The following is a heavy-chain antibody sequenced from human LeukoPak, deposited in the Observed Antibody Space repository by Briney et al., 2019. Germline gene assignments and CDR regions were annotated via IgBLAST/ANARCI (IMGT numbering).Heavy chain of an antibody. V-gene: IGHV3-21*04. Sequence: PGGSLRLSCAASGFTLSTYNMKWVRQAPRKGLEWVSSISTSSSYIYYADSVKGRFTISRDNSKNSLYLQMNSLRTEDTALYYCAKGKNTGSYLSHVDYWGQGTLVTVSS. CDR3: AKGKNTGSYLSHVDY. CDR1: GFTLSTYN. CDR2: ISTSSSYI. J-gene: IGHJ4*02. D-gene: IGHD3-10*01.